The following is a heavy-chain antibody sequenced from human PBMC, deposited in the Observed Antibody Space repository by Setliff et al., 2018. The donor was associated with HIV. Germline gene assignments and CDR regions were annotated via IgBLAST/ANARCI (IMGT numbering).Heavy chain of an antibody. CDR3: ARNMEEDWGPVKYYFDY. D-gene: IGHD7-27*01. V-gene: IGHV3-11*04. J-gene: IGHJ4*02. CDR2: ISGSGVYI. Sequence: GGSLRLSCAASGFTFSDYYMAWIRQAPGTGLEWVSSISGSGVYIYYADSVKGRFTISRDNAKNSLYLQISSLRAEDTALYYCARNMEEDWGPVKYYFDYWGQGALVTVSS. CDR1: GFTFSDYY.